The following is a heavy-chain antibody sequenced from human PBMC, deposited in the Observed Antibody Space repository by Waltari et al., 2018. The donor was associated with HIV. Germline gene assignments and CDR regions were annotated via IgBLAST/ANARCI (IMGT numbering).Heavy chain of an antibody. D-gene: IGHD5-12*01. CDR3: AKSDVATIVGFFDY. J-gene: IGHJ4*02. CDR1: GLTFKNYA. Sequence: EVQLVASGGVLVQPGGSLRLSCAASGLTFKNYAMSWVRQAPGKGLEWISGISGSGAITSYADSVKGRFTVSRDNSENTVYLQVNTLRAEDTAIYYCAKSDVATIVGFFDYWGQGTVVTVSS. CDR2: ISGSGAIT. V-gene: IGHV3-23*04.